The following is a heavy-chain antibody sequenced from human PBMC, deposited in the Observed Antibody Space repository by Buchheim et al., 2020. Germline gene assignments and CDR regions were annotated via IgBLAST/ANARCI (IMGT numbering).Heavy chain of an antibody. D-gene: IGHD2-15*01. CDR2: ISASGDST. J-gene: IGHJ4*02. Sequence: EVQLLDSGGGLVQPGGSLRLSCATSGFSFSSYAVSWVRQAPGKRLEWVSSISASGDSTYHADSVKGRFTLSRDTSPNTVCLQMNSLLAEDTAVYYCVKGTLPYCSGGICYPLDYWGQGTL. V-gene: IGHV3-23*01. CDR1: GFSFSSYA. CDR3: VKGTLPYCSGGICYPLDY.